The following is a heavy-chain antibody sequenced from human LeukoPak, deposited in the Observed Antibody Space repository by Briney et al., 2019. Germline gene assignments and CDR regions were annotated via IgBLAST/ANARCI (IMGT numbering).Heavy chain of an antibody. CDR2: MNPNSGNT. CDR3: ARASYYGSGSYYNVYHYYYYYMDV. V-gene: IGHV1-8*03. J-gene: IGHJ6*03. Sequence: ASVKVSCKASGYTFTSYDINWVRQATGQGLEWMGWMNPNSGNTGYAQKFQGRVTITRNTSISTAYMELSSLRSEDTAVYYCARASYYGSGSYYNVYHYYYYYMDVWGKGTTVTVSS. D-gene: IGHD3-10*01. CDR1: GYTFTSYD.